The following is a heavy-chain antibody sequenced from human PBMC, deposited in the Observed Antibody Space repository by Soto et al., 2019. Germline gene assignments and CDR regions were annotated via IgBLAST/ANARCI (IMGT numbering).Heavy chain of an antibody. CDR3: ARDSLTYYDVLTGYRRPPGH. D-gene: IGHD3-9*01. J-gene: IGHJ1*01. V-gene: IGHV1-18*01. CDR2: ISVYNGNT. CDR1: GYIFTSYG. Sequence: AAVKVSCKASGYIFTSYGISWVRQVPGQGLGWMGWISVYNGNTNYAQNLQGRVTMTTDTSTSTAYMELRSLRSDDTAVYYCARDSLTYYDVLTGYRRPPGHWGQGTLCSVSS.